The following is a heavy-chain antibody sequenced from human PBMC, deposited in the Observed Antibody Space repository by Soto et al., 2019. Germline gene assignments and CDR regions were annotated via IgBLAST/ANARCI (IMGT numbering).Heavy chain of an antibody. CDR1: GVSISSYY. V-gene: IGHV4-59*08. CDR3: ARAPRSGPFDY. Sequence: SETLSLTCTVSGVSISSYYWSWIRQPPGKGLDYIGYIYSSGSTNYNPSLKSRVTISVDTSKNQFSLKLTSVTAADTAVNYCARAPRSGPFDYWGQGTLVTVSS. CDR2: IYSSGST. J-gene: IGHJ4*02. D-gene: IGHD3-10*01.